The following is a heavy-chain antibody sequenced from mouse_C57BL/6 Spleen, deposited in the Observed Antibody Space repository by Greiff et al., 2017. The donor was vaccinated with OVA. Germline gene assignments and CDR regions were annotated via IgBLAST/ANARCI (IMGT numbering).Heavy chain of an antibody. Sequence: DVHLVESEGGLVQPGSSMKLSCTASGFTFSDYYMAWVRQVPEKGLEWVANINYDGSSTYYLDSLKSRFIISRDNAKNILYLQMSSLKSEDTATYYCARDGSGYYAMDYWGQGTSVTVSS. J-gene: IGHJ4*01. D-gene: IGHD3-2*02. CDR1: GFTFSDYY. V-gene: IGHV5-16*01. CDR2: INYDGSST. CDR3: ARDGSGYYAMDY.